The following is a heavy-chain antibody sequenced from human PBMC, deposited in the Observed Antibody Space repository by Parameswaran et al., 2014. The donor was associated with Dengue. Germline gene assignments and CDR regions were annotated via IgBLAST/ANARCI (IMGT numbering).Heavy chain of an antibody. CDR3: ARQGHCDTTTCFPGPAFDI. D-gene: IGHD2-21*01. V-gene: IGHV1-69*01. J-gene: IGHJ3*02. Sequence: SWVRQALGQGLEWMGGIIPIFGTVTYAQKFQDIVTITADESTSTVYMEVSSLRSADTAMYYCARQGHCDTTTCFPGPAFDIWGQGTRVTVSS. CDR2: IIPIFGTV.